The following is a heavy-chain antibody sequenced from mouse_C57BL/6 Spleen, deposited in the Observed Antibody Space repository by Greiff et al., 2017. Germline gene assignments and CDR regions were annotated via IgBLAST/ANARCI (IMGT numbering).Heavy chain of an antibody. CDR1: GFTFSDYG. J-gene: IGHJ4*01. Sequence: EVKLVESGGGLVKPGGSLKLSCAASGFTFSDYGMHWVRQAPEKGLEWVAYISSGSSTIYYADTVKGRFTISRDNAKNTLFLQMTSLRSEDTAMYYCARSYYSNRGAMDYWGQGTSVTVSS. CDR3: ARSYYSNRGAMDY. V-gene: IGHV5-17*01. CDR2: ISSGSSTI. D-gene: IGHD2-5*01.